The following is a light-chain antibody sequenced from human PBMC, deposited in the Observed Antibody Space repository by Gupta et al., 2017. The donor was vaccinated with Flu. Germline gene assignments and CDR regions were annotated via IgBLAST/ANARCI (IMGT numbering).Light chain of an antibody. J-gene: IGKJ2*01. CDR3: QQYGSSPYT. CDR2: GAS. CDR1: QSVSSSY. V-gene: IGKV3-20*01. Sequence: EIVLTQSPDTLSLSPGERATLSCRASQSVSSSYLAWYQQKPGQAPRLLIYGASSRATDIPDRFSGSGSGTDFTLTISRLEPEDFAVYYCQQYGSSPYTFGQGTKLEIK.